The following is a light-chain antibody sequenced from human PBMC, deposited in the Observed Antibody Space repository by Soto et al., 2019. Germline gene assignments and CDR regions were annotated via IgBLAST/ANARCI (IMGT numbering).Light chain of an antibody. CDR2: LEGSGSY. CDR1: SGHSSYI. Sequence: QPVLTQSSSASASLGSSVKLTCTLSSGHSSYIIAWHQQQPGKAPRYLMKLEGSGSYNKGSGVPDRFSGSSSGADRYLTISNLHFEDEADYYCETWDINTHVVFGGGTKVTVL. J-gene: IGLJ2*01. V-gene: IGLV4-60*02. CDR3: ETWDINTHVV.